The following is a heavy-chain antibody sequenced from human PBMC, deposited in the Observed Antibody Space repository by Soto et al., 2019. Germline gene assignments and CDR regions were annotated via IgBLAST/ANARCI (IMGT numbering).Heavy chain of an antibody. CDR3: ATYPISSALARRPDYFDY. CDR2: FDPEDGET. V-gene: IGHV1-24*01. CDR1: GYTHTELS. J-gene: IGHJ4*02. D-gene: IGHD3-3*01. Sequence: VKVSCKVSGYTHTELSMHWVRQAPGKGLEWMGGFDPEDGETIYAQKFQGRVTMTEDTSTDTAYMELSSLRSEDTAVYYCATYPISSALARRPDYFDYWGQGTLVTVSS.